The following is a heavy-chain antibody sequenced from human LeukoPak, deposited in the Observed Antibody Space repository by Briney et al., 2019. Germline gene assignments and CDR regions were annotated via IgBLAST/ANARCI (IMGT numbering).Heavy chain of an antibody. Sequence: GASVKVSCKASGYTFTSYDINWVRQATGQGLEWMGWMNPNSGNTGYAQKFQGRVTMTRNTSISTAYMELSSLRSEDTAVYYCATGQEGVYDSSGYYYWGQGTLVTVSS. CDR2: MNPNSGNT. V-gene: IGHV1-8*01. D-gene: IGHD3-22*01. CDR3: ATGQEGVYDSSGYYY. J-gene: IGHJ4*02. CDR1: GYTFTSYD.